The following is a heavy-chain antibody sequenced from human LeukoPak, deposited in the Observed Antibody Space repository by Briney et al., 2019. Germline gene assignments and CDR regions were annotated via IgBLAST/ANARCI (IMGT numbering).Heavy chain of an antibody. D-gene: IGHD6-19*01. V-gene: IGHV3-23*01. CDR1: GFTFSNYA. CDR3: AKEMGYSSGWYDF. J-gene: IGHJ5*01. CDR2: ISGSGYTT. Sequence: GGSLRLSCAASGFTFSNYAMSWVRQAPGKGLEWVSGISGSGYTTFYADPEKGRFTISRDSSKNTLYLQMNSLRAEDTAVYYCAKEMGYSSGWYDFWGQGTLVTVSS.